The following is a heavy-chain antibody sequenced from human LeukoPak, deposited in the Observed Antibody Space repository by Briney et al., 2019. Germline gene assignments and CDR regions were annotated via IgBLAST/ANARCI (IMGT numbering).Heavy chain of an antibody. J-gene: IGHJ4*02. CDR3: ARDNPYYYLY. CDR1: GYTFTNYG. Sequence: ASVKVSCKASGYTFTNYGISWRRQAPGQGLEWMGWISAYNGDTKYAQNLQGRVTMTTDTSTSTAYMELRNLRSDDTAVYYCARDNPYYYLYWGQGTLVTVSS. V-gene: IGHV1-18*01. D-gene: IGHD3-22*01. CDR2: ISAYNGDT.